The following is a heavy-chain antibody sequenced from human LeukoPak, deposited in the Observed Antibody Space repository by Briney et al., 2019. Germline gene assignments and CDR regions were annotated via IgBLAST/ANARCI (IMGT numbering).Heavy chain of an antibody. CDR3: ARRGGKNYGDYVVYDKYMDV. J-gene: IGHJ6*03. CDR1: GYTFTSYD. V-gene: IGHV1-18*01. CDR2: ISAYNGDT. Sequence: ASVKVSCKASGYTFTSYDINWVRQATGQGLEWMGWISAYNGDTHYAQKFQGRVTMTTETSTSTAYMELRSLRSDDTAVYYCARRGGKNYGDYVVYDKYMDVWGTGTTVTVSS. D-gene: IGHD4-17*01.